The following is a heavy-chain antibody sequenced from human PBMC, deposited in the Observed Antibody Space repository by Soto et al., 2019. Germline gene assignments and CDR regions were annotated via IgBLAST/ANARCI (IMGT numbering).Heavy chain of an antibody. CDR2: ISGSGGST. Sequence: PGGSLRLSCAASGFTFSSYAMSWVRQAPGKGLEWVSAISGSGGSTYYADSVKGRFTISRDNSKNTLYLQMNSLRAEDTAVYYCASARGGSGKYYYYYYGMDVWGQGTTVTVSS. V-gene: IGHV3-23*01. J-gene: IGHJ6*02. CDR1: GFTFSSYA. D-gene: IGHD2-15*01. CDR3: ASARGGSGKYYYYYYGMDV.